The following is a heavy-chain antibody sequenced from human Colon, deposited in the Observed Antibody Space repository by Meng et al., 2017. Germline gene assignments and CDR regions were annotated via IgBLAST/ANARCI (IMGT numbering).Heavy chain of an antibody. CDR2: IYYTGTT. J-gene: IGHJ4*02. CDR3: ARDNLLTSGSRFCFDY. CDR1: GGSVTITGYY. D-gene: IGHD6-19*01. V-gene: IGHV4-61*08. Sequence: QGKLPATGSGLVRPSETLSLTCPVSGGSVTITGYYWSWIRQSPGKGLEWIGYIYYTGTTNYNPSLKSRVTISVDTSKNQFSLKLSSVTPADTAVYFCARDNLLTSGSRFCFDYWGQGALVTVSS.